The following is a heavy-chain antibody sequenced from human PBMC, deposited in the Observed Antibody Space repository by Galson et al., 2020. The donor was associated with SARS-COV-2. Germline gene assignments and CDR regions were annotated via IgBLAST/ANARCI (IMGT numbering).Heavy chain of an antibody. V-gene: IGHV3-23*03. CDR3: AKGTSDSNVYDY. J-gene: IGHJ4*02. CDR2: IYSGGSI. D-gene: IGHD3-22*01. Sequence: GESLKISCAASGFTFSRYAMSWVRQAPGMGLEWVSVIYSGGSIYYADSVKGRFTISRDNSKNTLYLQMNSLRAEDTAVYYCAKGTSDSNVYDYWGQGTLVTVSS. CDR1: GFTFSRYA.